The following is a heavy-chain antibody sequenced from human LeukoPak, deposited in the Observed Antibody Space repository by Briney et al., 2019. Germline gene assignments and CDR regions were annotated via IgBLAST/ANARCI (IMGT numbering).Heavy chain of an antibody. CDR1: GVTFSSHW. CDR3: GRDPNLYSGTYDTY. J-gene: IGHJ4*02. D-gene: IGHD1-26*01. V-gene: IGHV3-7*03. Sequence: PGGSLRLSCVVSGVTFSSHWMSWVRQAPGKGLEWVANIKQDGSERYYVDSVKGRFTISRDNAKNSVFLQMNSLRAEDTAVYYCGRDPNLYSGTYDTYWGQGTLVTVSS. CDR2: IKQDGSER.